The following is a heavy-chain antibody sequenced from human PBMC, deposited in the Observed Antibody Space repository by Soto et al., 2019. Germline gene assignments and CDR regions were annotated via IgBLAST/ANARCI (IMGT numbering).Heavy chain of an antibody. D-gene: IGHD6-13*01. V-gene: IGHV4-31*03. Sequence: SETLSLTCTVSGGSISGGGYYWSWIRQHPGKGLEWIGYIYYSGSTYYNPSLKSRVTISVDMSKNQFSLKLSSVTAADTAVYYCASWEDGIADYWGQGTLVTVSS. CDR3: ASWEDGIADY. J-gene: IGHJ4*02. CDR1: GGSISGGGYY. CDR2: IYYSGST.